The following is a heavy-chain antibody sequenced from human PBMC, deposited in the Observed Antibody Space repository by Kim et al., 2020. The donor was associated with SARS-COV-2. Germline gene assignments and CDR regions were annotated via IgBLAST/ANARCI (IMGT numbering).Heavy chain of an antibody. Sequence: SETLSLTCAVYGGSFSGYYWSWIRQPPGKGLEWIGEINHSGSTNYNPSLKSRVTISVDTSKNQFSLKLSSVTAADTAVYYCARGRYSSSWYGTAPIDPWG. V-gene: IGHV4-34*01. J-gene: IGHJ5*02. CDR3: ARGRYSSSWYGTAPIDP. CDR1: GGSFSGYY. CDR2: INHSGST. D-gene: IGHD6-13*01.